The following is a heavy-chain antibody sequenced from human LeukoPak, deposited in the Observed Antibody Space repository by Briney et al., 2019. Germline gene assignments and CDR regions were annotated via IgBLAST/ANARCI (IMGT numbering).Heavy chain of an antibody. CDR1: GYTFTNYA. D-gene: IGHD3-16*02. CDR3: ARAFQSLGGLSLPDY. V-gene: IGHV7-4-1*02. CDR2: IHPSTGNP. Sequence: ASVKVSCKASGYTFTNYAMNWVRQAPGQGLEWMGWIHPSTGNPAYAQGFTGRFVFSLDTSVSTTYLQITSLKAEDTAVYFCARAFQSLGGLSLPDYWGQGTLVTVSS. J-gene: IGHJ4*02.